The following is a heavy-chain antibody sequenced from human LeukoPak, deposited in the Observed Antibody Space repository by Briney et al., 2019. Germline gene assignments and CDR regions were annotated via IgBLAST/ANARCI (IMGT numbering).Heavy chain of an antibody. CDR2: IYYSGST. V-gene: IGHV4-59*08. J-gene: IGHJ3*02. CDR1: GGSINNYY. CDR3: ARAGSYYDFWSGRGAFDI. Sequence: SETLSLTCTVSGGSINNYYWSWIRQPPGKGLEWIGYIYYSGSTYYNPSLKSRVTISVDTSKNQFSLKLSPVTAADTAVYYCARAGSYYDFWSGRGAFDIWGQGTMVTVSS. D-gene: IGHD3-3*01.